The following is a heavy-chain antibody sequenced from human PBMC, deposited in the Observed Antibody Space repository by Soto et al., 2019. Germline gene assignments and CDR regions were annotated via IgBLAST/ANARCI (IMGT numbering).Heavy chain of an antibody. D-gene: IGHD2-2*01. V-gene: IGHV1-69*01. J-gene: IGHJ4*02. Sequence: QVQLVQSGAEVKKPGSSVKVSCKASGGTFSSYAISWVRQAPGQGLEWMGGIIPIFGTANYAQKFQGRVPITADESTFTAYMDLGSLRSEDTAVYYCARYFQGEYCSSTSCYRPRYSSGWYYFDYWGQVTLVTVSS. CDR2: IIPIFGTA. CDR1: GGTFSSYA. CDR3: ARYFQGEYCSSTSCYRPRYSSGWYYFDY.